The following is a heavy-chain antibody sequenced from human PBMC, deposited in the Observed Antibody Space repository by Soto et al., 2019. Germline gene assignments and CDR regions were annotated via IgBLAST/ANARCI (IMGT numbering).Heavy chain of an antibody. Sequence: QVHLVQSGVEVKTPGASVKVSCQASGYTFFTYDISWVRQAPGQGLEWMGWISTYSGDTKYAQKFQGRVTMTTDTSTTTAYLELRSLRSDDTAVYYCASHHRPTTSEKWFDPWGQGTLVTVSS. D-gene: IGHD5-12*01. CDR1: GYTFFTYD. J-gene: IGHJ5*02. CDR3: ASHHRPTTSEKWFDP. V-gene: IGHV1-18*01. CDR2: ISTYSGDT.